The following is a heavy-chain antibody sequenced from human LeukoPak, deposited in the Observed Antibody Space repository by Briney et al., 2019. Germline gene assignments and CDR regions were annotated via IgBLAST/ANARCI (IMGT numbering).Heavy chain of an antibody. D-gene: IGHD4-17*01. J-gene: IGHJ3*02. CDR3: ASCYGDYDDAFDI. Sequence: GGSLRLSCAASGFTVSSNYMSWVRQAPGKGLEWVSVIYSGGSTYYADSVKGRFTISRDNSKNTLYLQMNSLRAEDTAVYYCASCYGDYDDAFDIWGQGTMVTVSS. CDR2: IYSGGST. CDR1: GFTVSSNY. V-gene: IGHV3-66*01.